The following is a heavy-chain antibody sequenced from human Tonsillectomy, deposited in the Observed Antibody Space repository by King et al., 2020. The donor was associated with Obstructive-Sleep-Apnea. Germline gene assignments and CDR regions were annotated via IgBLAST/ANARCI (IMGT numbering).Heavy chain of an antibody. CDR2: ISAYNGNT. CDR3: ARDSPAYGDYDY. J-gene: IGHJ4*02. CDR1: GYTFISYG. D-gene: IGHD4-17*01. V-gene: IGHV1-18*01. Sequence: QLVQSGAEVKKPGASVKVSCKASGYTFISYGISWVRQAPGQGLEWMGWISAYNGNTKCAQRLQGRVTMTTDTSTSTAYMELRSLRSDDTAVYYCARDSPAYGDYDYWGKGTLVTVSS.